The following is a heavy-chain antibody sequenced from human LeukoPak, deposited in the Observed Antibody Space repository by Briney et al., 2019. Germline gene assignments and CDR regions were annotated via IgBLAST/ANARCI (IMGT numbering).Heavy chain of an antibody. Sequence: GGSLRLSCAASGFTFSSYGMHWVRQAPGKGLEWVAFIRYDGSNKYYADSVKGRFTISRDNSKNTLYLQMNSLRAEDTAVYYCARRRGKNYYDSSGYYSDYWGQGTLVTVSS. CDR1: GFTFSSYG. D-gene: IGHD3-22*01. V-gene: IGHV3-30*02. CDR2: IRYDGSNK. J-gene: IGHJ4*02. CDR3: ARRRGKNYYDSSGYYSDY.